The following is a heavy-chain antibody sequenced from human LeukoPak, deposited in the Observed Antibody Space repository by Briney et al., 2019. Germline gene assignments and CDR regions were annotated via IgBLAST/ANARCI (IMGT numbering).Heavy chain of an antibody. Sequence: ASVKVSCKASGYTFTSYDINWVRQATGQGLEWMGWMNPNSGNTGYAQKFQGRVTMTRDTSISTAYMELSRLRSDDTAVYYCARDRGSGSYSTAKNWFDPWGQGTLVTVSS. CDR1: GYTFTSYD. J-gene: IGHJ5*02. D-gene: IGHD3-10*01. CDR2: MNPNSGNT. V-gene: IGHV1-8*01. CDR3: ARDRGSGSYSTAKNWFDP.